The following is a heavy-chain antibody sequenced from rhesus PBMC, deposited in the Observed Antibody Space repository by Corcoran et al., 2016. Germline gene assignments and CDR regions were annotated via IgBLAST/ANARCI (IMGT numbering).Heavy chain of an antibody. CDR3: ARPPSEYCTGSGCYAGGNRFDV. CDR2: VSGSGAHT. Sequence: QVQLQESGPELVKPSETLSFTCAVSGGPISSSNWWSWIRQPPGQGLEWIGRVSGSGAHTRYNPPPKSRVTISTDTSTNQFSLKLSSVTAADTAVYYCARPPSEYCTGSGCYAGGNRFDVWGPGVLVTVSS. J-gene: IGHJ5-1*01. CDR1: GGPISSSNW. V-gene: IGHV4-92*01. D-gene: IGHD2-21*01.